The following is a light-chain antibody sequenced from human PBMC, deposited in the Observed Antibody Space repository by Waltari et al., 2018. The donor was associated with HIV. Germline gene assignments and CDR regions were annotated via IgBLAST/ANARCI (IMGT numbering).Light chain of an antibody. CDR3: QSYDTSLGGWV. Sequence: QSVLTQPPSVSGAPGQRVTISCTGSRTNIGAGYDVNWYQQLPGTAPKILNFRNVNRPSRVPDRVSGSEAATSASLAITGLQAEDEADFYCQSYDTSLGGWVFGGGTKLTVL. J-gene: IGLJ3*02. CDR1: RTNIGAGYD. CDR2: RNV. V-gene: IGLV1-40*01.